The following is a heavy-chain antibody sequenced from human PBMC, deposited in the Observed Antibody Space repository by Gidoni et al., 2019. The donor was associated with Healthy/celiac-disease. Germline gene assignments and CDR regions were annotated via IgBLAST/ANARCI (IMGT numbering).Heavy chain of an antibody. Sequence: EVQLVESGGGLVKPGGSLRLSCAASGFTFSSYSMNWVRQAPGKGLEWVSSISSSSSYIYYADSVKGRFTISRDNAKNSLYLQMNSLRAEDTAVYYCARDLAELEDGSGSYYNRQSDYWGQGTLVTVSS. CDR1: GFTFSSYS. D-gene: IGHD3-10*01. CDR3: ARDLAELEDGSGSYYNRQSDY. CDR2: ISSSSSYI. V-gene: IGHV3-21*01. J-gene: IGHJ4*02.